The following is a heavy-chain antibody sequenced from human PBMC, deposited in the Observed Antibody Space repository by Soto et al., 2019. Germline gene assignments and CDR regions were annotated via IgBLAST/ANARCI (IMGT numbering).Heavy chain of an antibody. V-gene: IGHV3-30*18. CDR1: GFTFSSYG. J-gene: IGHJ3*02. Sequence: GGSLRLSCAASGFTFSSYGMHWVRQAPGKGLEWVAVISYDGSNKYYADSVKGRFTISRDNSKNTLYLQMNSLRAEDTAVYYCAKDIRTGEGWSAFDIWGQGTMVTVSS. CDR2: ISYDGSNK. D-gene: IGHD1-26*01. CDR3: AKDIRTGEGWSAFDI.